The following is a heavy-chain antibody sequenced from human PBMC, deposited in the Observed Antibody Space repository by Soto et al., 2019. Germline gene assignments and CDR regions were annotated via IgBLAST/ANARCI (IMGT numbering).Heavy chain of an antibody. V-gene: IGHV3-74*01. CDR1: GYTFSSYW. CDR2: INNDGSST. CDR3: ARAPTSISGYDPRPIDY. D-gene: IGHD5-12*01. J-gene: IGHJ4*02. Sequence: GGSLRLSCAASGYTFSSYWMHWVRQAPGKGLVWVSRINNDGSSTNYADSVKGRFTISRDNAKNTLYLQMNSLRAEDTAVYYCARAPTSISGYDPRPIDYWGQGTLVTVSS.